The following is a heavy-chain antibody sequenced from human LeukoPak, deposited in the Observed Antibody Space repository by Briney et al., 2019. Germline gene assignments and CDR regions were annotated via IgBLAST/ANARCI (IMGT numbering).Heavy chain of an antibody. J-gene: IGHJ3*02. Sequence: GGSLRLSCAASGFTFSNAWMTWVRQAPGKGLEWVGRILSKTDGGTTDYAAPVKGRFTISRDDSENTLYLQMNSLKTEDTAVYYCIRGGFFDAFDIWGQGTMVNVSS. CDR2: ILSKTDGGTT. V-gene: IGHV3-15*01. CDR3: IRGGFFDAFDI. CDR1: GFTFSNAW. D-gene: IGHD3-10*01.